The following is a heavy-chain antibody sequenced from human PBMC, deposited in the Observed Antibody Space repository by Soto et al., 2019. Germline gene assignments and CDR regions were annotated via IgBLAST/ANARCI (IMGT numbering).Heavy chain of an antibody. CDR3: AITTSTVSYWFDP. D-gene: IGHD4-4*01. V-gene: IGHV3-7*03. J-gene: IGHJ5*02. Sequence: GGSLRLSCAASGFSFSSYWMSWVRQAPGKGPEWVANIKEDGGEQHYVDSVKGRFTISRDNTENSLFLQMNNLRAEDSAIYYCAITTSTVSYWFDPWGPGTQVTVSS. CDR2: IKEDGGEQ. CDR1: GFSFSSYW.